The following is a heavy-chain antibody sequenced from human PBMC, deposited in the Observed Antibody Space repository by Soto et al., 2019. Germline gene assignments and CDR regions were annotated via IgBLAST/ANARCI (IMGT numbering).Heavy chain of an antibody. J-gene: IGHJ3*02. CDR1: GGSISSGGYY. CDR3: AREGLGDFWSDLGDNDAFDI. CDR2: IYYSGST. Sequence: PSETLSLTCTVSGGSISSGGYYWSWIRQPPGKGLEWIGYIYYSGSTNYNPSLKSRVTISVDTSKNQFSLKLSSVTAADTAVYYCAREGLGDFWSDLGDNDAFDIWGQGTMVTVSS. V-gene: IGHV4-61*08. D-gene: IGHD3-3*01.